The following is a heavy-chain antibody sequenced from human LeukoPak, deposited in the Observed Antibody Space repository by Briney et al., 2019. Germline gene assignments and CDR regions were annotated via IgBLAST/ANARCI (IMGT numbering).Heavy chain of an antibody. CDR1: GGSISSYY. CDR3: ARDPRGIVGANHNWFDP. D-gene: IGHD1-26*01. V-gene: IGHV4-4*07. Sequence: KPSETLSLTCTVSGGSISSYYWSGIRQPAGKGLEWIGRIYASGSTNYNPSLKSRVTMSVDTSKSQFSLKLISVTAADTAVYYCARDPRGIVGANHNWFDPWGQGTLVTVSS. CDR2: IYASGST. J-gene: IGHJ5*02.